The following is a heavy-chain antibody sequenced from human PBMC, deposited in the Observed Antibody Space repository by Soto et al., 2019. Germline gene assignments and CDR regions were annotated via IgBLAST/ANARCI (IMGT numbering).Heavy chain of an antibody. CDR3: ARSYGDHYYYYGMDV. D-gene: IGHD4-17*01. CDR1: GGSISSGGYY. V-gene: IGHV4-31*03. CDR2: IYYSGST. J-gene: IGHJ6*02. Sequence: SETLSLTCTVSGGSISSGGYYWSWIRQHPGKCLEWIGYIYYSGSTYYNQSLKSRVTISVDTSKNQFSLKLSSVTAADTAVYYCARSYGDHYYYYGMDVWGQGTTVTVSS.